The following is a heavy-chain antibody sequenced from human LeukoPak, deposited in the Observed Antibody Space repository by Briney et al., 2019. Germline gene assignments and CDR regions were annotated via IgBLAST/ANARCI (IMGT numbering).Heavy chain of an antibody. V-gene: IGHV1-8*03. CDR1: GYTFTTLD. CDR3: ARVDGSPDY. J-gene: IGHJ4*02. Sequence: ASVKVSCKASGYTFTTLDINWVRQATGQGPEWMGWINPNSGNRGYAQKFQGRVTITRDTSISTAYMELTSLRSEDTAVYYCARVDGSPDYWGQGTLVTVSP. CDR2: INPNSGNR. D-gene: IGHD2-15*01.